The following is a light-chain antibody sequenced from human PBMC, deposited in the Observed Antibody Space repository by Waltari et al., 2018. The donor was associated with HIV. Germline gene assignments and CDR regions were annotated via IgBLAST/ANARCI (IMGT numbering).Light chain of an antibody. CDR2: DVS. Sequence: QSALTQPRSVSGSPGQSVTISCTGTSSDVGGYNYVSWYQQHPGKAPKLMIDDVSKRPSGVPDRFSGSKSGNTASLTISGLQAEDEADYYCCSYAGSYTYWVFGGGTKLTVL. J-gene: IGLJ3*02. V-gene: IGLV2-11*01. CDR3: CSYAGSYTYWV. CDR1: SSDVGGYNY.